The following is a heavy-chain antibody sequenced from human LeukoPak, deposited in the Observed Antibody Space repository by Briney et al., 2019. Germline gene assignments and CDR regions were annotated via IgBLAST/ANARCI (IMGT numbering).Heavy chain of an antibody. D-gene: IGHD3-10*01. CDR2: INHSGST. CDR1: GGSFSGYY. CDR3: ARRRMVRGAVDY. V-gene: IGHV4-34*01. J-gene: IGHJ4*02. Sequence: SETLSLTCAVYGGSFSGYYWSWIRQPPGKGLEWIGEINHSGSTNYNPSLKSRVTISVDTSKNQLSLKLSSVTAADTAVYYCARRRMVRGAVDYWGQGTLVTVSS.